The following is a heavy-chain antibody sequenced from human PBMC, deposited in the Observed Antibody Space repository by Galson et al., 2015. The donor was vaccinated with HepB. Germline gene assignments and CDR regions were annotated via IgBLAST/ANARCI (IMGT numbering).Heavy chain of an antibody. D-gene: IGHD6-19*01. J-gene: IGHJ4*02. V-gene: IGHV5-51*01. Sequence: QSGAEVKKPGESLKISCKISGYKFTTYWIGWVRQLPGKGLEWMGIIDPGDSDARYSPSFQGQVTFSADKSINTAYLQWSSLRASDSAIYYCTRQFDEWLAFDYWGQGTLVTVSS. CDR2: IDPGDSDA. CDR3: TRQFDEWLAFDY. CDR1: GYKFTTYW.